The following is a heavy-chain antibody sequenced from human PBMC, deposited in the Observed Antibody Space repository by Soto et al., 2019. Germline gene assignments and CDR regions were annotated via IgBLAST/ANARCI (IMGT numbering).Heavy chain of an antibody. V-gene: IGHV4-34*01. J-gene: IGHJ5*02. CDR1: GGSFSGYY. CDR3: ARERGLLLWFGEYNWFDP. D-gene: IGHD3-10*01. Sequence: SETLSLTCAVYGGSFSGYYWSWIRQPPGKGLEWIGEINHSGSTNYNPSHKSRVTISVDTSKNQFSLKLSSVTAADTAVYYCARERGLLLWFGEYNWFDPWGQG. CDR2: INHSGST.